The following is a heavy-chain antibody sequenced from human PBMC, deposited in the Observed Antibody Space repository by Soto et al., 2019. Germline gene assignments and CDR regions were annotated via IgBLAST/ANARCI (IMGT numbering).Heavy chain of an antibody. D-gene: IGHD3-22*01. V-gene: IGHV1-69*13. J-gene: IGHJ5*02. CDR2: IIPIFGTA. CDR3: ARWFDSSGYYCWFDP. CDR1: GYTFTSHG. Sequence: QVQLVQSGAEVKKPGASVKVSCKASGYTFTSHGISWVRQAPGQGLEWMGWIIPIFGTANYAQKFQGRVTITADESTSTAYMELSSLRSEDTAVYYCARWFDSSGYYCWFDPWGQGTLVTVSS.